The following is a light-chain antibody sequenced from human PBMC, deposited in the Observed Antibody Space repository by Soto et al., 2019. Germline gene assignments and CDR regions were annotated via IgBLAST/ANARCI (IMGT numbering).Light chain of an antibody. Sequence: DIPMTQSSSSLSASVGDRVTITCRASQNINSYLNWYQEKPGKAPRLLIFGASTLQNGVPSRFSGSGSGTDFTLTISSLQPEDFATYYCQSYVTPRTFGQGTKVEIK. CDR3: QSYVTPRT. CDR1: QNINSY. J-gene: IGKJ1*01. CDR2: GAS. V-gene: IGKV1-39*01.